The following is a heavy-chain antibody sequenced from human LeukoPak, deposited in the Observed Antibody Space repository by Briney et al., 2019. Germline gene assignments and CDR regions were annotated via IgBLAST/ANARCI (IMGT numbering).Heavy chain of an antibody. Sequence: SETLSLTCTVSGGSLNGYYWSWIRQPPGKGLEWVGFIYYSGSTNYNPSLKSRVTISLDTSKNQFSLNLSSVTAADTAVYYCASSEVTLFDYWGQGTLVTVSS. D-gene: IGHD4-23*01. J-gene: IGHJ4*02. CDR2: IYYSGST. V-gene: IGHV4-59*01. CDR1: GGSLNGYY. CDR3: ASSEVTLFDY.